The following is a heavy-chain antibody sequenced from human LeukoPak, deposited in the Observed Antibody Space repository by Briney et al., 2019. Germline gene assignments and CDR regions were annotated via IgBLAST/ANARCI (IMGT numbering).Heavy chain of an antibody. J-gene: IGHJ4*02. CDR2: GGST. CDR3: ARSSYDYVWGGYRPTWFDY. V-gene: IGHV1-46*01. D-gene: IGHD3-16*02. Sequence: GGSTSYAQKFQGRVTMTRDTSTSTVYMELSSLRSEDTAVYYCARSSYDYVWGGYRPTWFDYWGQGTLVTVSS.